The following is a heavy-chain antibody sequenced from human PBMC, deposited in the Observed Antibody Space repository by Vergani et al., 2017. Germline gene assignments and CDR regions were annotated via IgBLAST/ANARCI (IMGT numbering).Heavy chain of an antibody. CDR2: IYYSGST. D-gene: IGHD2-21*02. CDR3: ARNPYCGGDSYSDAFDI. Sequence: QVQLQESGPGLVKPSETLSLTCTVSGDSISSRNCYWGWIRQPPGKGLEWIGYIYYSGSTNYNPSLKSRVTISVDTSKNQFSLKLSSVTAADTAVYYCARNPYCGGDSYSDAFDIWGQGTMVTVSS. CDR1: GDSISSRNCY. J-gene: IGHJ3*02. V-gene: IGHV4-61*01.